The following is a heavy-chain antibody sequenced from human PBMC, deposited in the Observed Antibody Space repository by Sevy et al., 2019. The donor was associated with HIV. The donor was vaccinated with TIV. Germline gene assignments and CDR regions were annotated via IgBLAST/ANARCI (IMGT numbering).Heavy chain of an antibody. CDR3: ARGSRGTMGV. D-gene: IGHD1-1*01. Sequence: GGSLRLSCTASGFNFNNYWMHWVRQVPGKGLVWVSRINSDGYSINYADFVKGRFTISRDNAKNTLYVKMNSLRAEDTAVYFCARGSRGTMGVWGQGTTVTVSS. CDR2: INSDGYSI. V-gene: IGHV3-74*01. J-gene: IGHJ6*02. CDR1: GFNFNNYW.